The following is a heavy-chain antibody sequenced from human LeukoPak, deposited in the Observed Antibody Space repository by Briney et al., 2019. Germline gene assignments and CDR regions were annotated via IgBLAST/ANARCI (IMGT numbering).Heavy chain of an antibody. V-gene: IGHV2-5*01. J-gene: IGHJ4*02. Sequence: SGPTLVKPTQTLTLSCTFSGFSLRTRGVGVGWIRQPPGKALEWLALIYWNEAKRYRPPLKSRLTITKDTSTNQVVLTMTHMDPVDTATYYCAHTRTIFGVVIIGTFDYWGQGTLVTVSS. CDR3: AHTRTIFGVVIIGTFDY. CDR2: IYWNEAK. CDR1: GFSLRTRGVG. D-gene: IGHD3-3*01.